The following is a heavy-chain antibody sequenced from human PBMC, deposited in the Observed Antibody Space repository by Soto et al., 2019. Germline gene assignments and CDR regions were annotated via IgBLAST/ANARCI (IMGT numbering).Heavy chain of an antibody. CDR2: IYYSGST. V-gene: IGHV4-39*01. D-gene: IGHD3-10*01. J-gene: IGHJ5*02. Sequence: SETLSLTCTVSGDSISSSSYYWGWIRQPPGKGLEWIGSIYYSGSTYYNPSLKRRVTISVDTSKNQFSLKLSSVTAADTAVYYCARHGSGSYYHNWFDPCRQGHMGTASS. CDR1: GDSISSSSYY. CDR3: ARHGSGSYYHNWFDP.